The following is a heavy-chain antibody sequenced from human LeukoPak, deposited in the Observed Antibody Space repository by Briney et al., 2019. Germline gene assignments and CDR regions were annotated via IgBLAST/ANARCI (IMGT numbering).Heavy chain of an antibody. CDR1: SGSISTTSYY. Sequence: SETLSLTCTVSSGSISTTSYYWGWIRQPPGMGLEWIGSMYYSGSTYYNPSLKSRVTISVDTSKNQFSLKLSSVTAADTAVYYCARGGDFWSVPRGRNWYFDLWGRGTLVTVSS. V-gene: IGHV4-39*07. D-gene: IGHD3-3*01. CDR2: MYYSGST. CDR3: ARGGDFWSVPRGRNWYFDL. J-gene: IGHJ2*01.